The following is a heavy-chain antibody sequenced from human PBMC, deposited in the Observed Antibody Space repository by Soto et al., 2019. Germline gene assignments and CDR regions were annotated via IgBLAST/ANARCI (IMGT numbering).Heavy chain of an antibody. CDR1: VGTLSSYA. CDR2: IIPIFGTA. Sequence: SVKVSCKASVGTLSSYAISCVRQAPGQGLEWMGGIIPIFGTANYAQKFQGRVTITADESTSTAYMELSSLRSEDTAVYYCASRYYYYDSSGYLPDGFYYGMDVWGQGTTVTVSS. CDR3: ASRYYYYDSSGYLPDGFYYGMDV. J-gene: IGHJ6*02. D-gene: IGHD3-22*01. V-gene: IGHV1-69*13.